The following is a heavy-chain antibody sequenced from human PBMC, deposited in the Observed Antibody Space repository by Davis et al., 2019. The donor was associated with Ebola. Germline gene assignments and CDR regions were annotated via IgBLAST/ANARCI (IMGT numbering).Heavy chain of an antibody. CDR1: GFTFSSYA. Sequence: GESLKISCAASGFTFSSYAMSWVRQAPGKGLEWVAVISYDGSNKYYADSVKGRFTISRDNSKNTLYLQMNSLRAEDTAVYYCAKDSVDTWDYWGQGTLVTVSS. CDR3: AKDSVDTWDY. D-gene: IGHD5-18*01. V-gene: IGHV3-30*18. CDR2: ISYDGSNK. J-gene: IGHJ4*02.